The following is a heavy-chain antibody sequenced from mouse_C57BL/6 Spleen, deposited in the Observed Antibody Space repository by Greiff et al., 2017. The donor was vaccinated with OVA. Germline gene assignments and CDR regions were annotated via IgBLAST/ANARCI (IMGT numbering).Heavy chain of an antibody. CDR2: ISSGSSTI. Sequence: EVKLMESGGGLVKPGGSLKLSCAASGFTFSDYGMHWVRQAPEKGLEWVAYISSGSSTIYYADTVKGRFTISRDNAKNTLFLQMTSLRSEDTAMYYCASNFYWYFDVWGTGTTVTVSS. D-gene: IGHD4-1*01. V-gene: IGHV5-17*01. J-gene: IGHJ1*03. CDR3: ASNFYWYFDV. CDR1: GFTFSDYG.